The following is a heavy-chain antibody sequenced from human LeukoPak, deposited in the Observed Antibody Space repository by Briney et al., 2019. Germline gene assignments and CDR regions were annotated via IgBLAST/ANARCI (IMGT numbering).Heavy chain of an antibody. CDR1: GYTFTAYY. CDR3: ARDRRIAAAGTDFDY. J-gene: IGHJ4*02. V-gene: IGHV1-2*06. Sequence: VASVKVSCKASGYTFTAYYMHWVRQTPGQGLEWMGRINPNSGGTNYAQKFQGRVTMTRDTSISTAYMELRSLRSDDTAVYYCARDRRIAAAGTDFDYWGQGTLVTVSS. D-gene: IGHD6-13*01. CDR2: INPNSGGT.